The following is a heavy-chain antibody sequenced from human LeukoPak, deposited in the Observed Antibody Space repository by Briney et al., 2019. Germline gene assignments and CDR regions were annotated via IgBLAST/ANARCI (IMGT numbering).Heavy chain of an antibody. V-gene: IGHV1-46*01. CDR2: INPSGGST. Sequence: ASVKVSCKASGYTFTSYYMRWVRQAPGQGLEWMGIINPSGGSTSYAQKFQGRVTMTRDTSTSTVYMELSSLRSEDTAVYYCAREPAYGSGTLPFDYWGQGTLVTVSS. CDR1: GYTFTSYY. CDR3: AREPAYGSGTLPFDY. J-gene: IGHJ4*02. D-gene: IGHD3-10*01.